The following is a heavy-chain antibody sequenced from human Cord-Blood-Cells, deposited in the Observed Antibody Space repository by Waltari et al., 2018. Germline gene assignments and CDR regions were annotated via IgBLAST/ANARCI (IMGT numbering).Heavy chain of an antibody. V-gene: IGHV1-8*03. D-gene: IGHD2-21*01. CDR3: ARGPPAYCGGDCYSDAFDI. J-gene: IGHJ3*02. Sequence: QVQLVQSGAEVKKPGASVQVSCKASGSPFPTSYINWVRQATGQGLEWMGWMNPNSGNTGYAQKFQGRVTITRNTSISTAYMELSSLRSEDTAVYYCARGPPAYCGGDCYSDAFDIWGQGTMVTVSS. CDR1: GSPFPTSY. CDR2: MNPNSGNT.